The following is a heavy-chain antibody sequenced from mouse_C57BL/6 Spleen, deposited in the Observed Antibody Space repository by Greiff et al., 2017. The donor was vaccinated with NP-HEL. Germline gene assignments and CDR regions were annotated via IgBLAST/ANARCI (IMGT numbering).Heavy chain of an antibody. J-gene: IGHJ3*01. CDR1: GFTFNTYA. CDR2: IRSKSSNYAT. Sequence: EVQGVESGGGLVQPKGSLKLSCAASGFTFNTYAMHWVRQAPGKGLEWVARIRSKSSNYATYYADSVNDRFTISRDDSQSMLYLQMNNLKTEDTAMYYGVRGRDGYYEGGFAYWGQGTLVTVSA. D-gene: IGHD2-3*01. CDR3: VRGRDGYYEGGFAY. V-gene: IGHV10-3*01.